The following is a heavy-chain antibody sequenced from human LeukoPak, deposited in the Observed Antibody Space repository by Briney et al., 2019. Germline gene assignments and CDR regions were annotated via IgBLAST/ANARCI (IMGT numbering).Heavy chain of an antibody. Sequence: PGGSLRLSCAASGFTFSSYGMHWVRQAPGKGLEWVAVIFYDGSNKYYADSVKGRFTISRDNSKNTLYLQMNSLRAEDTAVYYCARGFSGIDQSKYPTGSPPDYWGQGTLVTVSS. CDR3: ARGFSGIDQSKYPTGSPPDY. CDR1: GFTFSSYG. V-gene: IGHV3-33*08. CDR2: IFYDGSNK. J-gene: IGHJ4*02. D-gene: IGHD1-14*01.